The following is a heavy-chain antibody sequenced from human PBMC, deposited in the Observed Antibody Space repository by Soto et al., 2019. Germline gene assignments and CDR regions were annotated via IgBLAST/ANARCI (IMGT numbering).Heavy chain of an antibody. CDR2: ISSNGGST. CDR3: VKDQGGYSGYVFDY. D-gene: IGHD5-12*01. CDR1: GFTFSSYA. V-gene: IGHV3-64D*06. J-gene: IGHJ4*02. Sequence: PGGSLRLSCSASGFTFSSYAMHWVRQAPGKGLEYVSAISSNGGSTYYADSVKCRFTISRDNSKNTLYLQMSSLRAEDTAVYYCVKDQGGYSGYVFDYWGQGTQVTVSS.